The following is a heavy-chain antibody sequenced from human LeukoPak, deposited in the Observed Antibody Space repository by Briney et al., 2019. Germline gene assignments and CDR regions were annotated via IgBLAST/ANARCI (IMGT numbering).Heavy chain of an antibody. D-gene: IGHD3-10*01. CDR3: ASLWFGGSPDHSPP. J-gene: IGHJ5*02. V-gene: IGHV4-39*01. Sequence: KASETLSLPCTVSGGSFSSSSYSWGWIRQPPGKGLEWIGGIYYSGSTYYNPSLKSRVTISVDTSKNQFSLKLSSVTAADTAVYYCASLWFGGSPDHSPPWGQGTLVTVSS. CDR2: IYYSGST. CDR1: GGSFSSSSYS.